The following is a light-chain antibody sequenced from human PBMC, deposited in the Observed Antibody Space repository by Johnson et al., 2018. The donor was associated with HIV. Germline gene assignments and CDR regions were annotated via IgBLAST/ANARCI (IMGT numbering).Light chain of an antibody. CDR3: GTWDRSRRTAF. V-gene: IGLV1-51*01. J-gene: IGLJ1*01. Sequence: QAVLTQPPSVSAAPGQKVTISCSGSSSNIGNNYVSWYQQVPGTAPKLLIYDNNRRPSGIPDRFSGSKSGTSATLGITGLQTGDEADYYCGTWDRSRRTAFFGTGTKVTVL. CDR1: SSNIGNNY. CDR2: DNN.